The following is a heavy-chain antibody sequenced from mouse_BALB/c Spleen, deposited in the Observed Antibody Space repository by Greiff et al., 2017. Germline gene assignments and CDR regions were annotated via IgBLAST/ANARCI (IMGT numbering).Heavy chain of an antibody. J-gene: IGHJ4*01. CDR2: IRNKANGYTT. V-gene: IGHV7-3*02. D-gene: IGHD1-2*01. CDR3: SRGLTTASAMDY. Sequence: DVQLVESGGGLVQPGGSLRLSCATSGFTFTDYYMSWVRQPPGKALEWLGFIRNKANGYTTEYSASVKGRFTISRDNSQSFLNLQMNTLRAEDIATYFCSRGLTTASAMDYWGQGTSVTVSS. CDR1: GFTFTDYY.